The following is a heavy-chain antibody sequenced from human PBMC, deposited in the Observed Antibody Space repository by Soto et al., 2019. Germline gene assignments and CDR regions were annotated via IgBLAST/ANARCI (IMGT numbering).Heavy chain of an antibody. Sequence: QVQLVQSGAEVKKPGASVKVSCKASGYTFTSYGISWVRQAPGQGLEWMGWISAYNGNTNHAQNLLGRVTVTTDTSPGIAYTERRTMRSDDTAVYSCARAAAAGTLAYLGQGLLVTSSS. CDR1: GYTFTSYG. CDR2: ISAYNGNT. J-gene: IGHJ4*02. D-gene: IGHD6-13*01. V-gene: IGHV1-18*01. CDR3: ARAAAAGTLAY.